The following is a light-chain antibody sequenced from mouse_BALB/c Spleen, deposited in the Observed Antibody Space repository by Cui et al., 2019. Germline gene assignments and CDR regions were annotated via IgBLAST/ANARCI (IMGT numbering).Light chain of an antibody. CDR3: QHFWGTPFT. Sequence: DIQMTQSPASLFVTVGETVTITCRASENIYSTLAWYQQKQGKSPQLLVYAATNLADGVPSRFSGSGSGTQYSLKINSLQSEDFGSYYCQHFWGTPFTFGSGTKLEIK. J-gene: IGKJ4*01. CDR1: ENIYST. V-gene: IGKV12-46*01. CDR2: AAT.